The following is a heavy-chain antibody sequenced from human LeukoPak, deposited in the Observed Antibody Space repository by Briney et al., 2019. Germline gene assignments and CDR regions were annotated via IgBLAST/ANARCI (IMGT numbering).Heavy chain of an antibody. CDR1: GFTLSSFT. Sequence: PGGSLRLSCVMSGFTLSSFTMHWVRQAPGKGLEWVASISSSSSHTYYADSSKGRFIISRDNAKNSLSLQMDSLSADDTAVYYCAGGRWELLRMDHWGQGALVTVSS. J-gene: IGHJ4*02. CDR2: ISSSSSHT. D-gene: IGHD1-26*01. CDR3: AGGRWELLRMDH. V-gene: IGHV3-21*06.